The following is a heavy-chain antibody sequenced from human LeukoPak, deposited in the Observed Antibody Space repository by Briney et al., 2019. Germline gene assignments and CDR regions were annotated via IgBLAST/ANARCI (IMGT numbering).Heavy chain of an antibody. D-gene: IGHD3-16*02. J-gene: IGHJ3*02. CDR1: GGSISSGGYY. Sequence: SQTLSLTCTVSGGSISSGGYYWSWIRQHPGKGLEWIGYIYYSGSTYYNPSLKSRVTISVDTSKNQFSLKLSSVTAADTAVYYCARAHWVDRLGELSFGAFDIWGQGTMVTVSS. CDR2: IYYSGST. V-gene: IGHV4-31*03. CDR3: ARAHWVDRLGELSFGAFDI.